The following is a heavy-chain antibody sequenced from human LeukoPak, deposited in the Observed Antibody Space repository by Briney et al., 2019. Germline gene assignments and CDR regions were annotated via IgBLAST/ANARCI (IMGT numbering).Heavy chain of an antibody. D-gene: IGHD3-10*01. Sequence: SETLSLTCAVYGGSFSGYYWSWIRQPPGKGLEWIGEINHSGSTNYNPSLKSRVTMSVDTSKNQFSLKLSSVTAADTAVYYCARVSLLSRSGSYYNYYYYYYMDVWGKGTMVTVSS. CDR2: INHSGST. J-gene: IGHJ6*03. CDR3: ARVSLLSRSGSYYNYYYYYYMDV. CDR1: GGSFSGYY. V-gene: IGHV4-34*01.